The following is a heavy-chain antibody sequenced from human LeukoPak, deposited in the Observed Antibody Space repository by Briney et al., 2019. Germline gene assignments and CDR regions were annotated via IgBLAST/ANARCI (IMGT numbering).Heavy chain of an antibody. CDR1: GFTFSSYG. V-gene: IGHV3-30*02. CDR2: IRYDGSNK. CDR3: AKDILYCSSTSCYTDNWFDP. D-gene: IGHD2-2*02. J-gene: IGHJ5*02. Sequence: GGSLRLSCAASGFTFSSYGMYWVRQAPGKGLEWVAFIRYDGSNKYYADSVKGRFTISRDNSKNTLYLQMNSLRAEDTAVYYCAKDILYCSSTSCYTDNWFDPWGQGTLVTVSS.